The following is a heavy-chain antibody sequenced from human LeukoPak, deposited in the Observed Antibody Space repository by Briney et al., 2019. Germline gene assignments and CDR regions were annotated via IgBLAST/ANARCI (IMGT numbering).Heavy chain of an antibody. V-gene: IGHV3-48*01. CDR1: RFTFSSYS. D-gene: IGHD3-3*01. CDR2: ISSSSSTI. Sequence: RAGRSMRLSCAASRFTFSSYSMNWVSQAPGRGLEWVSSISSSSSTIYYADSVKGRFTISRDNAKNSLYLQMNSLRAEDTALYYCATESVTIFGVGTYFDYWGQGTLVTVSS. CDR3: ATESVTIFGVGTYFDY. J-gene: IGHJ4*02.